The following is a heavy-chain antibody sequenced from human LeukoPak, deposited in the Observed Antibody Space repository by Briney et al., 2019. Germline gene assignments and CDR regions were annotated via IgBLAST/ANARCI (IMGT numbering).Heavy chain of an antibody. Sequence: SETLSLTCTVSGGSISSSSYYWGWIRQPPGKGLEWIGSIYYSGSTYYNPSLKSRVTISVDTSKKQFSLKLSSVTAADTAVYYCASELTWLATPNYLGFWGQGTLVTVSS. D-gene: IGHD5-12*01. CDR1: GGSISSSSYY. CDR2: IYYSGST. J-gene: IGHJ4*02. V-gene: IGHV4-39*02. CDR3: ASELTWLATPNYLGF.